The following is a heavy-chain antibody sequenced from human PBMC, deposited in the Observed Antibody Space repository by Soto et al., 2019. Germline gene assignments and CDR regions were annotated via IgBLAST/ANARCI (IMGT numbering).Heavy chain of an antibody. CDR3: ARDAPTTGLI. J-gene: IGHJ3*02. CDR2: INSDGIGT. Sequence: EGSLRLSCAAAGFTFSSYLMHWVRQAPGKGLVWVSRINSDGIGTSYADSVKGRFTISSDNAKNTLYLQMNSLRAEDTAVYYCARDAPTTGLIWRQGTTVTV. CDR1: GFTFSSYL. V-gene: IGHV3-74*01. D-gene: IGHD4-17*01.